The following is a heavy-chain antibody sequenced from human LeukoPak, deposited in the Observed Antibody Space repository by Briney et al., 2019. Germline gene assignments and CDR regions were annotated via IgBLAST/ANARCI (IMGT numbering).Heavy chain of an antibody. J-gene: IGHJ5*02. V-gene: IGHV1-69*01. CDR1: GGTFSSYA. Sequence: GASVKVSCKASGGTFSSYAISWVRQAPGQGLEWMGGIIPIFGTANYAQKFQGRVTITADESTSTAYMELSSLRAEDTAVYYCARGTPEWLLIQNWFDPWGQGTLVTVSS. CDR2: IIPIFGTA. CDR3: ARGTPEWLLIQNWFDP. D-gene: IGHD3-3*01.